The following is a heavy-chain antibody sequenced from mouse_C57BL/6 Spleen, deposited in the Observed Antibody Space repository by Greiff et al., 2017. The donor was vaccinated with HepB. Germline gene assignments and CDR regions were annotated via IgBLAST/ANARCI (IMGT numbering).Heavy chain of an antibody. J-gene: IGHJ4*01. CDR2: ISSGSSTI. Sequence: EVNVVESGGGLVKPGGSLKLSCAASGFTFSDYGMHWVRQAPEKGLEWVAYISSGSSTIYYADTVKGRFTISRDNAKNTLFLQMTSLRSEDTAMYYCARPSTGTGNYAMDYWGQGTSVTVSS. CDR3: ARPSTGTGNYAMDY. CDR1: GFTFSDYG. V-gene: IGHV5-17*01. D-gene: IGHD4-1*01.